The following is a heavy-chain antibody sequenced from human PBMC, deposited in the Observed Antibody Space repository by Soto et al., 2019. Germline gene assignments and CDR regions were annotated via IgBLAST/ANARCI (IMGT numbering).Heavy chain of an antibody. CDR3: ARDRLNMARIGTY. D-gene: IGHD5-12*01. V-gene: IGHV3-21*01. Sequence: EVQLVESGGGLVKPGGSLRLSCAASGFTFSSYSMNWVRQAPGKGLEWVSSISSSSSYIYYADSVKGRFTISRDNAKNKLCMQINIERAENKTVNCCARDRLNMARIGTYRGQRPLDTV. CDR1: GFTFSSYS. J-gene: IGHJ4*02. CDR2: ISSSSSYI.